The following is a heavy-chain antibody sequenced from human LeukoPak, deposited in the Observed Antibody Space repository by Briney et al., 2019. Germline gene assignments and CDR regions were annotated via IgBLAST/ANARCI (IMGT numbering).Heavy chain of an antibody. D-gene: IGHD3-9*01. CDR1: GFTFSSYA. V-gene: IGHV3-23*01. CDR2: ISGSGGST. CDR3: AKRYFDWLQAFDI. J-gene: IGHJ3*02. Sequence: GGSLRLFCAAPGFTFSSYAMSWVRQAPGKGLEWVSAISGSGGSTYYADSVKGRFTISRDNSKNTLYLQMNSLRAEDTAVYYCAKRYFDWLQAFDIWGQGTMVTVSS.